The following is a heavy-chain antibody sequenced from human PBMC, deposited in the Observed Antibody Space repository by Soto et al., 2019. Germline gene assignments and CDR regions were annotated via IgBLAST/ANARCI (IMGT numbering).Heavy chain of an antibody. CDR2: ISYDGSNK. CDR3: AKGDIAATVDY. V-gene: IGHV3-30*18. J-gene: IGHJ4*01. D-gene: IGHD5-12*01. Sequence: PGGSLRLSCAASGFNLEAYGMHGVGQAPDKGLEWVAVISYDGSNKYYADSVKGRFTISRDNSKNTVYLQINSLRAEDTAVYFCAKGDIAATVDYWAKEPWSPSPQ. CDR1: GFNLEAYG.